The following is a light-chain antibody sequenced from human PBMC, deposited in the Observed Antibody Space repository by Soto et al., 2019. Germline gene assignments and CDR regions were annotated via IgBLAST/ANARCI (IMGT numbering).Light chain of an antibody. CDR2: DAS. Sequence: IVLTQSPGTLSLSPGERATLSCRASQSVSSSYLAWYQQKPGQAPRLLIYDASSRATGIPDRFSGSGSGTDFTLTISRLEPEDVAVYYCQQYGSSPQTFGQGTKVEIK. J-gene: IGKJ1*01. V-gene: IGKV3-20*01. CDR3: QQYGSSPQT. CDR1: QSVSSSY.